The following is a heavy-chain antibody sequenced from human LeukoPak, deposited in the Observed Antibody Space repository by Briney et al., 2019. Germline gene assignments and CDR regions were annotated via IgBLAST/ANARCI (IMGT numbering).Heavy chain of an antibody. CDR2: ISYDGSNK. J-gene: IGHJ4*02. CDR1: GFTFSSYA. CDR3: ARVDTIAAAGSPPFDY. Sequence: GGSLRLSCAASGFTFSSYAMHWVRRAPGKGLEWVAVISYDGSNKYYADSVKGRFTISRDNSKNTLYLQMNSLRAEDTAVYYCARVDTIAAAGSPPFDYWGQGTLVTVSS. D-gene: IGHD6-13*01. V-gene: IGHV3-30*04.